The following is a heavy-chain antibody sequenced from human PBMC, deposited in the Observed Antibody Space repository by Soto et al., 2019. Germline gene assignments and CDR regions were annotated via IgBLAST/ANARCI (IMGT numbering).Heavy chain of an antibody. J-gene: IGHJ6*04. CDR3: AKDQKHCSDGSCYGMDG. CDR1: GFTFSSYG. V-gene: IGHV3-30*18. Sequence: PGRSLRLSCAASGFTFSSYGIHCVRQAPGKGLEWLAVIPYDGINKYYADSVKGRVTISRDNSNNTLYLQMNSLRGEDTAVYYCAKDQKHCSDGSCYGMDGWGKGTTGTVCS. CDR2: IPYDGINK. D-gene: IGHD2-15*01.